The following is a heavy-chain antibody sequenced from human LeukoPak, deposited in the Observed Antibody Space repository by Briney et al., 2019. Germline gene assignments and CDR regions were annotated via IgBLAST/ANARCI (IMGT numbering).Heavy chain of an antibody. CDR2: INPNNGDT. Sequence: ASVKVSCKASGYTFIAYYMFWVRQAPGQGLECMGWINPNNGDTNYEQKFQGRVTMTRDTSINTAYMELRGLRSDDTAVYYCARVEIGVAGTTLDRWGQGTLVAVSS. V-gene: IGHV1-2*02. CDR3: ARVEIGVAGTTLDR. J-gene: IGHJ5*02. D-gene: IGHD6-13*01. CDR1: GYTFIAYY.